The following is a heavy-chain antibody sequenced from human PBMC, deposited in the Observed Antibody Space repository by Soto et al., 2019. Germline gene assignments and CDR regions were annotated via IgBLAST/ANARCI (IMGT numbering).Heavy chain of an antibody. CDR3: AKDAYFDSYYFDH. CDR1: RFTFSAYA. V-gene: IGHV3-30*04. Sequence: QVELVESGGGVAQPGRSLRLSSAASRFTFSAYAMHWVRQAPGKGLEWVAVVSFDGRQKHYVDSVRGRFTISRDESDNTVSLQMNSLRPEDSAIYYCAKDAYFDSYYFDHWGQGTLVTVSS. D-gene: IGHD3-9*01. CDR2: VSFDGRQK. J-gene: IGHJ4*02.